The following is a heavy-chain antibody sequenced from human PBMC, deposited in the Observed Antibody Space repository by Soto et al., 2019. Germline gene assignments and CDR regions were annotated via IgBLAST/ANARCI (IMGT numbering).Heavy chain of an antibody. D-gene: IGHD1-26*01. CDR3: ARWDGRWFDP. CDR2: IFYSGST. CDR1: GGSIRSGEHY. V-gene: IGHV4-30-4*08. Sequence: VQLQESGPGLVKPSQTLSLTCTVSGGSIRSGEHYWSWIRQPPGKGLEWIGYIFYSGSTHYNPSLKSRVSVLVDTRKNQFSLKLNSVTAADTAVYYCARWDGRWFDPWGQGTLVTVSS. J-gene: IGHJ5*02.